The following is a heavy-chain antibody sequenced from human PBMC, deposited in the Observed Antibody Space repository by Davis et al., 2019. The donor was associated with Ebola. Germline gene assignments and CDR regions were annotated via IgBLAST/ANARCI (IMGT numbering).Heavy chain of an antibody. J-gene: IGHJ6*02. V-gene: IGHV1-69*04. CDR2: IIPIVGIA. Sequence: SVKVSCKASGYNFRTKYMNWVRQAPGQGLEWMGRIIPIVGIANYAQKFQGRVTITADKSTSTAYMELSSLRSEDTAVYYCARASAEVLTYYYGMDVWGQGTTVTVPS. CDR1: GYNFRTKY. CDR3: ARASAEVLTYYYGMDV. D-gene: IGHD1-14*01.